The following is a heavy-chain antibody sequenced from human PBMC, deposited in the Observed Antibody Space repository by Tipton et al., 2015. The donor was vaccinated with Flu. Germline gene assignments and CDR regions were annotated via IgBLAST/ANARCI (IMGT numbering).Heavy chain of an antibody. CDR3: ARDRYSYNRFFDL. CDR2: INSRSNII. CDR1: GFTFSSYE. Sequence: YLRLSCAASGFTFSSYEMNWVRQAPGQGLEWVSHINSRSNIIYYAASVRGRFTISRDNAKNSLYLQLNNLRAEDTAVYYCARDRYSYNRFFDLWGPVSLVTVSS. J-gene: IGHJ4*02. V-gene: IGHV3-48*03. D-gene: IGHD5-24*01.